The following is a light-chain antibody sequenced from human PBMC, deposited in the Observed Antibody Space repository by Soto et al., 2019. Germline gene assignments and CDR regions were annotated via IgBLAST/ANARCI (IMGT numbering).Light chain of an antibody. CDR2: KES. Sequence: DIQMTQSPSTLSASVGDRVTITCRASQSISSWLAWYQQKPGKDPKVLIYKESSLESGVPSRFSGSGSGTEFTLTISSLQPDDFATYYCQQYNDYWTFGQGTKVDIK. CDR3: QQYNDYWT. V-gene: IGKV1-5*03. J-gene: IGKJ1*01. CDR1: QSISSW.